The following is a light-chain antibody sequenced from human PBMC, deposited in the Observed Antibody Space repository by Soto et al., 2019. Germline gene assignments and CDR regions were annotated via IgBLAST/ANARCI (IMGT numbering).Light chain of an antibody. Sequence: ASLSLSQEERATLSCRASQSVSSYLAWYQQKPGQAPRLLIYDASNRATGIPARFSGSGSGTDFTLTISCLEPEDFAVYYCHQRSNWPPITFGQGTRLE. CDR2: DAS. V-gene: IGKV3-11*01. CDR1: QSVSSY. CDR3: HQRSNWPPIT. J-gene: IGKJ5*01.